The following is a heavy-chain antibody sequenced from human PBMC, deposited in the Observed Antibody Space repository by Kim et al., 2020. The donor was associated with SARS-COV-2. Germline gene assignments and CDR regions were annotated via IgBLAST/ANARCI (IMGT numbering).Heavy chain of an antibody. D-gene: IGHD3-16*02. CDR3: VRTYYDYVWGSYPY. CDR2: ISGNADTT. CDR1: GFSFSSHS. V-gene: IGHV3-64D*09. J-gene: IGHJ4*02. Sequence: GGSLRLSCSASGFSFSSHSMHWVRQGPGKGLEFVSAISGNADTTYYADSVKGRFTISRDASKNTLYLQMSSLRAEDTAVYYCVRTYYDYVWGSYPYWGQG.